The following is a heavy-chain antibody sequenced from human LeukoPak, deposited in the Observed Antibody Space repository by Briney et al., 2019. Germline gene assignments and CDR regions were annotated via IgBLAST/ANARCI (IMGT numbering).Heavy chain of an antibody. CDR1: GGSISSYY. D-gene: IGHD6-6*01. V-gene: IGHV4-4*07. Sequence: PSETLSLTCTVSGGSISSYYWSWIRQPAGKGLEWIGRIYASGDTTYYNPSLKSRVTMSVDTSKNQFSLKVSSVTAADTAVYYCARDISRRQLGDAFDIWGQGTMVTVSS. J-gene: IGHJ3*02. CDR2: IYASGDTT. CDR3: ARDISRRQLGDAFDI.